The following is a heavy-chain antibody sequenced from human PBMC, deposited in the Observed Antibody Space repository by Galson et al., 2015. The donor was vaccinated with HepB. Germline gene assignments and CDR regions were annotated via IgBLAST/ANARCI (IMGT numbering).Heavy chain of an antibody. CDR1: GFTFSSYA. CDR3: ADSGSYYREYYFDY. V-gene: IGHV3-23*01. D-gene: IGHD1-26*01. CDR2: ISGSGGST. Sequence: SLRLSCAASGFTFSSYAMSWVRQAPGKGLEWVSAISGSGGSTYYADSVKGRFTISRDNSKNTLYLQMNSLRAEDTAVYYCADSGSYYREYYFDYWGQGTLVTVSS. J-gene: IGHJ4*02.